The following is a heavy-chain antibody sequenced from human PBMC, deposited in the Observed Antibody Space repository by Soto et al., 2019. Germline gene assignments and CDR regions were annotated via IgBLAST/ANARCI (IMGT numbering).Heavy chain of an antibody. V-gene: IGHV4-31*03. J-gene: IGHJ6*02. CDR3: ARDPAAPYDTTRMDV. Sequence: QVQLQESGPGLVKPSQTLSLTCTVSGGSISSGGYYWSWLRQHPGNGLEWSGYIYYSGSTYYNPSLKSRVTISVDTSKNQFSLKLSSVTAAATAVYYCARDPAAPYDTTRMDVWGQGTTVTVSS. D-gene: IGHD3-9*01. CDR2: IYYSGST. CDR1: GGSISSGGYY.